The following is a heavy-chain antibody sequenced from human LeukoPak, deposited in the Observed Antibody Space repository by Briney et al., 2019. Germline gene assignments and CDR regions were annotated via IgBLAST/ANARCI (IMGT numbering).Heavy chain of an antibody. CDR2: INHSGST. D-gene: IGHD3-16*01. CDR3: ARGRGRTPFFQDY. V-gene: IGHV4-34*01. J-gene: IGHJ4*02. Sequence: SETLSLTCIVSGGSISSYYWSWIRQPPGKGLEWIGEINHSGSTNYNPSLKSRVTISVDTSKNQFSLKLSSVTAADTAVYYCARGRGRTPFFQDYWGQGTLVTVSS. CDR1: GGSISSYY.